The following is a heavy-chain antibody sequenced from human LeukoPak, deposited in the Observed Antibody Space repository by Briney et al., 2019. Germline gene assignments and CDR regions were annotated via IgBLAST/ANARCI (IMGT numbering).Heavy chain of an antibody. Sequence: GGSLRLSCAASGFTFSSYAMSWVRQAPGKGLEWVSAISGSGGSTYYADSVKGRFTISRDNSKNTLYLQMNSLRAEDTAVYYCATQPYYDFWSGPTTLDYWGQGTLVTVSS. CDR2: ISGSGGST. D-gene: IGHD3-3*01. J-gene: IGHJ4*02. V-gene: IGHV3-23*01. CDR3: ATQPYYDFWSGPTTLDY. CDR1: GFTFSSYA.